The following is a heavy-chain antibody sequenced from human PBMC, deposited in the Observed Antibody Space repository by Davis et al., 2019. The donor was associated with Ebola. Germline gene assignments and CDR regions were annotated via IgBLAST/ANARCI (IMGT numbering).Heavy chain of an antibody. CDR2: INHSGST. CDR1: GGSFSGYY. D-gene: IGHD3-22*01. CDR3: VRQDYHDTSGFIHAFNI. Sequence: MPSETLSLTCAVYGGSFSGYYWSWIRQPPGKGLEWIGEINHSGSTYYNPSLKSRVTISEDMSKTQFSLNLNSVIAADTGIYYCVRQDYHDTSGFIHAFNIWGQGTMVVVS. J-gene: IGHJ3*02. V-gene: IGHV4-34*01.